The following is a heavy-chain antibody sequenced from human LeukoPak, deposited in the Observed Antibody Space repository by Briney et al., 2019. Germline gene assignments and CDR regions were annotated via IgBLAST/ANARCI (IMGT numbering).Heavy chain of an antibody. J-gene: IGHJ4*02. CDR3: AKVSCTGGTCSSFDY. D-gene: IGHD2-8*02. V-gene: IGHV3-23*01. CDR1: GFTFSSFV. Sequence: PGGSLRLSCAASGFTFSSFVMSWVRQAPGKGLEWVLSISGSGVYKYYTDSVKGRFTISRDNSKNTLYVQMNSLRAEDTAVYYCAKVSCTGGTCSSFDYWGQGTLATVSS. CDR2: ISGSGVYK.